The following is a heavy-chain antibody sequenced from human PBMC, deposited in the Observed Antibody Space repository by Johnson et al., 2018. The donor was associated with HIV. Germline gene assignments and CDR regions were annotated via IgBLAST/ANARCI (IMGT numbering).Heavy chain of an antibody. CDR1: GFSFSDYF. Sequence: QVQLVESGGGLVKPGGSLRLSCAASGFSFSDYFMSWIRQAPGKGLECISYISSSGTTIYYTDSVKGRFTISRDNAKNSLYLQMNSLRAEDTALYYCAKDTEAAAGTDDAFDIWGQGTMVTVSS. CDR2: ISSSGTTI. D-gene: IGHD6-13*01. V-gene: IGHV3-11*01. J-gene: IGHJ3*02. CDR3: AKDTEAAAGTDDAFDI.